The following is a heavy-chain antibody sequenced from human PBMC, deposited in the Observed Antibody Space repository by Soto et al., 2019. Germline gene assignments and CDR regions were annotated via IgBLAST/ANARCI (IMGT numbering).Heavy chain of an antibody. Sequence: SVKVSCKASGGTFSSYAISWVRKAPGQGLEWMGGIIPIFGTANYAQKFQGRVTITADESTSTAYMELSSLRSEDTAVYYCARVSKIATPGIAAAGTWFDPWGQGTLVTVSS. CDR1: GGTFSSYA. J-gene: IGHJ5*02. CDR3: ARVSKIATPGIAAAGTWFDP. D-gene: IGHD6-13*01. CDR2: IIPIFGTA. V-gene: IGHV1-69*13.